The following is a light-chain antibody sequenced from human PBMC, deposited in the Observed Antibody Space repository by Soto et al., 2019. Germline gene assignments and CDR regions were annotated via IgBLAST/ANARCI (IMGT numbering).Light chain of an antibody. J-gene: IGKJ5*01. Sequence: DIQMTHSPSSLSASVGDRLTITCRASQSISSYLNWYQQKPGKAPKLLIYAASSLQSGVPSRFSGSGSGTDFTLTISSLQPEDFATYYCQQSYSTLSTFGQGTRLEIK. CDR1: QSISSY. V-gene: IGKV1-39*01. CDR2: AAS. CDR3: QQSYSTLST.